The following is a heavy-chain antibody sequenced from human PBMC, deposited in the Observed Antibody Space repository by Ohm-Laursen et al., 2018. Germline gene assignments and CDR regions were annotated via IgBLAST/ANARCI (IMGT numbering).Heavy chain of an antibody. V-gene: IGHV4-34*01. J-gene: IGHJ5*02. CDR2: INHSGST. CDR1: GGSFSGYY. CDR3: ARNWFDP. Sequence: SDTLSLTCTVYGGSFSGYYWSWIRQPPGKGLEWIGEINHSGSTNYNPSLKSRVTISVDTSKNQFSLKLSSVTAADTAVYYCARNWFDPWGQGTLVTVSS.